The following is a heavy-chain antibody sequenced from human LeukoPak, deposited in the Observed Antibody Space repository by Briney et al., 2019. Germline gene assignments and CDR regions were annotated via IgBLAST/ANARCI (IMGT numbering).Heavy chain of an antibody. V-gene: IGHV1-2*02. CDR3: ARSYYGSGIVATRLSDY. D-gene: IGHD3-10*01. CDR1: GYTFTGYY. Sequence: GASVKVSCKASGYTFTGYYMHWVRQAPGQGLEWMGWINPNSGGTNYAQKFQGRVTMTRDTSISTAYMELSRLRSDDTAVYYCARSYYGSGIVATRLSDYWGQGTLVTVSS. CDR2: INPNSGGT. J-gene: IGHJ4*02.